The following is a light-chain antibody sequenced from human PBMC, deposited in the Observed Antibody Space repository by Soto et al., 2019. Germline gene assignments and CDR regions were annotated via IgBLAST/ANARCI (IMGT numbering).Light chain of an antibody. J-gene: IGKJ1*01. V-gene: IGKV3-15*01. Sequence: EVVMTQSPATLSVSPGERATLSCRASQSVNYRLAWYQQRPGQVPRLLIYDASTRATGISARFSGSGSGTEFTLTISSLQSEDFAVYYCQQYSVFPRAFGQGTKVEIK. CDR2: DAS. CDR1: QSVNYR. CDR3: QQYSVFPRA.